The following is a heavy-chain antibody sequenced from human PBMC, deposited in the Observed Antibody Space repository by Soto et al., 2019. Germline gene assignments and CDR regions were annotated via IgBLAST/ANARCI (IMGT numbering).Heavy chain of an antibody. J-gene: IGHJ6*01. D-gene: IGHD5-18*01. CDR1: GGSIRIYY. CDR3: ARISSVDPYGYVNGGLDV. V-gene: IGHV4-59*01. Sequence: SETLCLTCSFSGGSIRIYYWSWIRQSPEKGLEWIGYFYHSGNSNYNPSLKSRVTISVDTSKNQLSLSLRSVTAADTAVYFCARISSVDPYGYVNGGLDVWGQGTTVTGSS. CDR2: FYHSGNS.